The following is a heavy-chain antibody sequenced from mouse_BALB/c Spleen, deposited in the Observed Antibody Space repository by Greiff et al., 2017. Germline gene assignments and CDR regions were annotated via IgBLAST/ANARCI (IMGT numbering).Heavy chain of an antibody. CDR3: ARRGYYDSLMDY. J-gene: IGHJ4*01. D-gene: IGHD2-4*01. CDR2: IDPSDSYT. CDR1: GYTFTSYW. V-gene: IGHV1-69*02. Sequence: QVQLQQSGAELVKPGASVKLSCKASGYTFTSYWMHWVKQRPGQGLEWIGEIDPSDSYTNYNQKFKGKATLTVDKSSSTAYMQLSSLTSEDSAVYYCARRGYYDSLMDYWGQGTSVTVSS.